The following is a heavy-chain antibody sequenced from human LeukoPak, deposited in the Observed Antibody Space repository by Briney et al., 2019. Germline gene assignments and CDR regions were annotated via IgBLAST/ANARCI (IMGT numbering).Heavy chain of an antibody. CDR1: GGSISSSSYY. CDR3: ARDRYDILTGYFDY. D-gene: IGHD3-9*01. Sequence: PSETLSLTCTVSGGSISSSSYYWSWIRQPAGKGLEWIGRIYTSGSTNYNPSLKSRVTISVDTSKNQFSLKLSSVTAADTAVYYCARDRYDILTGYFDYWGQGTLVTVSS. CDR2: IYTSGST. J-gene: IGHJ4*02. V-gene: IGHV4-61*02.